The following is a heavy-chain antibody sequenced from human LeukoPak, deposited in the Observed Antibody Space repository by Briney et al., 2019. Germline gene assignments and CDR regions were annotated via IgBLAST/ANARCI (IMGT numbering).Heavy chain of an antibody. CDR3: ARLQSYGNFLDDY. J-gene: IGHJ4*02. V-gene: IGHV4-59*01. D-gene: IGHD4-11*01. CDR2: IYYTGST. Sequence: SETLSLTCTVSGVSISTSYWSWIRQPPGKGLEGIGYIYYTGSTTYNPSLKSRITMSVDTSKRQFSLKLSSVTAADTAVYYCARLQSYGNFLDDYWGQGTLVTASS. CDR1: GVSISTSY.